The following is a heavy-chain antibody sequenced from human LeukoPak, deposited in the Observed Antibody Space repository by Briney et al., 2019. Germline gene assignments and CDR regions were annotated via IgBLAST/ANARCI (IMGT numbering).Heavy chain of an antibody. Sequence: ASVKVSCKASGYTFTSYGISWVRRAPGQGLEWMGWISAYNGNTNYAQKLQGRVTMTTDTSTSTAYMELRSLRSDDTAVYYCARPAPYYYDSSGLFDYWGQATLVTVSS. CDR2: ISAYNGNT. D-gene: IGHD3-22*01. J-gene: IGHJ4*02. V-gene: IGHV1-18*01. CDR3: ARPAPYYYDSSGLFDY. CDR1: GYTFTSYG.